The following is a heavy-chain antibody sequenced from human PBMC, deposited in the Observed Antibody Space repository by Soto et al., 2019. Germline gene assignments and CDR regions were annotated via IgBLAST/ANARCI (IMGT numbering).Heavy chain of an antibody. Sequence: QITLKESGPTLVKPTQTLTLTCTFSGFSLTTAGAGVGWIRQPPGKALEWLALIYWNDDTRYSPSLKSRLTITTDTSKNQVVLRMTNMDPVDTATYYCAHRGYGSSPRDNRFEPWGQGILVIVSS. CDR3: AHRGYGSSPRDNRFEP. V-gene: IGHV2-5*01. J-gene: IGHJ5*02. CDR2: IYWNDDT. D-gene: IGHD2-15*01. CDR1: GFSLTTAGAG.